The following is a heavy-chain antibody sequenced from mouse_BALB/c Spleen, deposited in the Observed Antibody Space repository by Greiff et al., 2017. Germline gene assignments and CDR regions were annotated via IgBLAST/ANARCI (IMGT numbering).Heavy chain of an antibody. J-gene: IGHJ3*01. Sequence: EVHLVESGPSLVKPSQTLSLTCSVTGDSITSGYWNWIRKFPGNKLEYMGYISYSGSTYYNPSLKSRISITRDTSKNQYYLQLNSVTTEDTATYYCARYNYRYDEAWFAYWGQGTLVTVSA. D-gene: IGHD2-14*01. CDR3: ARYNYRYDEAWFAY. CDR1: GDSITSGY. CDR2: ISYSGST. V-gene: IGHV3-8*02.